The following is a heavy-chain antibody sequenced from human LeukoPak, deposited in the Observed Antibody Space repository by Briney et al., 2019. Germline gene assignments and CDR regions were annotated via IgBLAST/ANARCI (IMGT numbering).Heavy chain of an antibody. CDR1: GGSISSYY. V-gene: IGHV4-59*08. CDR2: IYYSGST. J-gene: IGHJ4*02. CDR3: ATLYYYGSGSYYKTPVDY. D-gene: IGHD3-10*01. Sequence: SETLSLTCTVSGGSISSYYWSWIRQPPGKGLEWIGYIYYSGSTNYNPSLKSRVTISVDTSKNQFSLKLSSVTAADTAVYYCATLYYYGSGSYYKTPVDYWGQGTLVTVSS.